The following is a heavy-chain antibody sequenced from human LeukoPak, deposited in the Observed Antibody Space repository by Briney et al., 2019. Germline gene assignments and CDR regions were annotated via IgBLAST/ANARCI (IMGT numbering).Heavy chain of an antibody. V-gene: IGHV3-30*02. J-gene: IGHJ4*02. CDR1: GFTFSSYG. CDR3: AKDPFGVPSHFDY. Sequence: GGSLRLSCAASGFTFSSYGMHWVRQAPGKGLEWVAFIRYDGSNKYYADSVKGRFTISRDNSKNTLYLQMNSLRAEDTAVYYCAKDPFGVPSHFDYWGQGTLVTVSS. CDR2: IRYDGSNK. D-gene: IGHD3-10*01.